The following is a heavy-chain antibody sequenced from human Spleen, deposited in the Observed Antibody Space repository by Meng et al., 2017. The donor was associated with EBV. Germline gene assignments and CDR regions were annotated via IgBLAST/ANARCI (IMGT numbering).Heavy chain of an antibody. D-gene: IGHD6-25*01. CDR2: IYSGGRT. CDR1: GLNVSNNY. J-gene: IGHJ4*02. V-gene: IGHV3-53*01. CDR3: ARDAPAIDY. Sequence: GPLLESGGGLRPPGGSLRLPCAVAGLNVSNNYMSWVRQAPGKGLEWVAVIYSGGRTNYAGSVKGRFTITRDNSKNTLYLQMDSLRAEDTAVYYCARDAPAIDYWGQGTLVTVSS.